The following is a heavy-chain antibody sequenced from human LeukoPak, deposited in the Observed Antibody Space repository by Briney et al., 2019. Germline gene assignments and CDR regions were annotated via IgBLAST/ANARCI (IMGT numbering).Heavy chain of an antibody. CDR2: ISGSGGST. D-gene: IGHD6-13*01. CDR3: ARAGGYITSWYFDH. CDR1: GFTFSSYV. V-gene: IGHV3-23*01. Sequence: GGSLRLSCAASGFTFSSYVMSWVRQAPGKGVEWVSGISGSGGSTYYADSVKGRFTISRDTSKNTLYLQMNSLRAEDTAIYYCARAGGYITSWYFDHWGQGTLVTVSS. J-gene: IGHJ4*02.